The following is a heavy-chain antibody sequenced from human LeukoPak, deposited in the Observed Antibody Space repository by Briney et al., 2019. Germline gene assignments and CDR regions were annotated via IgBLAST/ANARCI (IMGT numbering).Heavy chain of an antibody. CDR2: IYYSGST. Sequence: SETLSLTCTVSGGSISSYYWSWIRQPPGKGLEWIGSIYYSGSTYYNPSLKSRVTISVDTSKNQFSLKLSSGTAADTAVYYCARDPGWGDWGQGTLVTVSS. D-gene: IGHD7-27*01. J-gene: IGHJ4*02. V-gene: IGHV4-59*12. CDR3: ARDPGWGD. CDR1: GGSISSYY.